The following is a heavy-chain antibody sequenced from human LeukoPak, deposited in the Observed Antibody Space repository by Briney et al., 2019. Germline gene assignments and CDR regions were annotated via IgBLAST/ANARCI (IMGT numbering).Heavy chain of an antibody. V-gene: IGHV3-21*04. CDR3: AKGGNSGNY. D-gene: IGHD4-23*01. J-gene: IGHJ4*02. Sequence: GRSLRLSCAASGFTFNIYTMNWVRQAPGKGLEWVSSISSRSSDIHYADSVKGRFTISRDNAKNSLYLQMNSLRVEDTAVYYCAKGGNSGNYWGQGTLVTVSS. CDR2: ISSRSSDI. CDR1: GFTFNIYT.